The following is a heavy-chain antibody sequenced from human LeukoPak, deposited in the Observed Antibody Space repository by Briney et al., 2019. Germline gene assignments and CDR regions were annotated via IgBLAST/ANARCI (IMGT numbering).Heavy chain of an antibody. Sequence: SETLSLTCAVYGGSFSGYYWSWIRQPPGKGLEWIGEINHSGSTNYNPSLKSRVTISVDTSKNQFSLKLSSVTAADTAEYYCAAGGGSSSWYNWFDPWGQGTLVTVSS. D-gene: IGHD6-13*01. CDR3: AAGGGSSSWYNWFDP. V-gene: IGHV4-34*01. J-gene: IGHJ5*02. CDR2: INHSGST. CDR1: GGSFSGYY.